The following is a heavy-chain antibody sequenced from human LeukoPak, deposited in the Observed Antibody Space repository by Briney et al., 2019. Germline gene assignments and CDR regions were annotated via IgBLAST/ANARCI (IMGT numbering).Heavy chain of an antibody. CDR3: ARARKYSGYEFDY. Sequence: GGSLRLSCAASGFTFSSYSMNWVRQAPGKGLEWVSSISSSSSYIYYADSVKGRFTISRGNAKNSLYLQMNSLRAEDTAVYYCARARKYSGYEFDYWGQGTLVTVSS. J-gene: IGHJ4*02. CDR1: GFTFSSYS. D-gene: IGHD5-12*01. V-gene: IGHV3-21*01. CDR2: ISSSSSYI.